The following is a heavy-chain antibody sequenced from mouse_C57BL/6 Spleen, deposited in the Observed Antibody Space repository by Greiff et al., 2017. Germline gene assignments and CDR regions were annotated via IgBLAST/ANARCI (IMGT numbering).Heavy chain of an antibody. CDR2: IDPSDSYT. CDR3: ARTYYDYGDFDY. J-gene: IGHJ2*01. Sequence: QQSCKASGYTFTSYWMHWVKQRPGQGLEWIGEIDPSDSYTNYNQKFKGKSTLTVDKSSSTAYMQLSSLTSEDSAVYYCARTYYDYGDFDYWGQGTTLTVSS. CDR1: GYTFTSYW. V-gene: IGHV1-69*01. D-gene: IGHD2-4*01.